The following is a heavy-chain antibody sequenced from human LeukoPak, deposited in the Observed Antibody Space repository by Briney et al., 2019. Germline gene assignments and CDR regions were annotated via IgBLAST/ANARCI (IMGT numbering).Heavy chain of an antibody. D-gene: IGHD5-18*01. J-gene: IGHJ3*02. CDR1: GGSINTYY. Sequence: SETLSLTCTVSGGSINTYYWRWIRQPPGKGLEWIAYFRDNGESNYNPSLKSRVAISLDTANNQISLRLNFVTAADTAIYYCARQPANTAAFDIWGLGTMVTVSS. V-gene: IGHV4-59*08. CDR2: FRDNGES. CDR3: ARQPANTAAFDI.